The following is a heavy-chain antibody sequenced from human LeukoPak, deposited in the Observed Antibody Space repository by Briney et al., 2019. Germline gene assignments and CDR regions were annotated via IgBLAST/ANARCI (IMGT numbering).Heavy chain of an antibody. CDR1: GFTFSSYW. CDR2: IWYDESNK. J-gene: IGHJ3*02. Sequence: GGSLRLSCAASGFTFSSYWMHWVRQAPGKGLEWVALIWYDESNKYYADSVKGRFTISRDNSKNTLYLQMNSLRVEDTAVYYCARGKLGSFDIWGQGTLVTVSS. D-gene: IGHD3-10*01. CDR3: ARGKLGSFDI. V-gene: IGHV3-33*01.